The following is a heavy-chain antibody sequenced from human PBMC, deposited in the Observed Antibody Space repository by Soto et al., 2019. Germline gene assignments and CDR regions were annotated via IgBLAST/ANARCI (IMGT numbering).Heavy chain of an antibody. CDR2: IYYSGST. V-gene: IGHV4-59*08. CDR3: ASKVVAATWSDAFDI. D-gene: IGHD2-15*01. J-gene: IGHJ3*02. Sequence: GKGLEWIGYIYYSGSTNYNPSLKSRVTISVDTSKNQFSLKLSSVTAADTAVYYCASKVVAATWSDAFDIWGQGTMVTVSS.